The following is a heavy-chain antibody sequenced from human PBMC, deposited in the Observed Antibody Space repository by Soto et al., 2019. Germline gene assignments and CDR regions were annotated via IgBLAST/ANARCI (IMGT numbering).Heavy chain of an antibody. CDR3: ARWRWLQPHAFDI. Sequence: SETLSLTCTVSGGSISSSSYYWGWIRQPPGEGLEWIGYIYYSGSTNYNPSLKSRVTISVDTSKNQFSLKLSSVTAADTAVYYCARWRWLQPHAFDIWGQGTVVTVSS. D-gene: IGHD5-18*01. V-gene: IGHV4-61*05. CDR1: GGSISSSSYY. CDR2: IYYSGST. J-gene: IGHJ3*02.